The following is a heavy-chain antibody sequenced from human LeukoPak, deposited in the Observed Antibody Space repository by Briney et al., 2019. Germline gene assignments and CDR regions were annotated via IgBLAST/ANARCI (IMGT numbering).Heavy chain of an antibody. CDR1: GGSLSGYY. CDR2: INHSGST. Sequence: SETLSLTCAVYGGSLSGYYWSWIRQPPGRGLEWIGEINHSGSTNYSPSLKSRVTISVDTSKNQFSLKLSSVTAADTAVYYCARVIYDYAREAYYYYYMDVWGKGTTVTISS. D-gene: IGHD3-16*01. V-gene: IGHV4-34*01. CDR3: ARVIYDYAREAYYYYYMDV. J-gene: IGHJ6*03.